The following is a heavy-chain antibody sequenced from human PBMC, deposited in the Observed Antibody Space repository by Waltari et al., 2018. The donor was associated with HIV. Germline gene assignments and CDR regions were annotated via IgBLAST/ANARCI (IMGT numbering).Heavy chain of an antibody. CDR1: GYSISSGYY. CDR3: ARGDSGSRAWFDP. CDR2: IYHSGST. Sequence: QVQLQESGSGLVKPSETLSLTCAVRGYSISSGYYWGWIRQPPGEGLEWFGSIYHSGSTYYNPSLKSRVTISVDTSKNQFSLKLSSVTAADTAVYYCARGDSGSRAWFDPWGQGTLVTVSS. V-gene: IGHV4-38-2*01. J-gene: IGHJ5*02. D-gene: IGHD1-26*01.